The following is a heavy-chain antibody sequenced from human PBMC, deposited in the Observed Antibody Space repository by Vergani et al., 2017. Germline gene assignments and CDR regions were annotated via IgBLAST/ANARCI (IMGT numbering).Heavy chain of an antibody. CDR1: GGSISSGGYS. J-gene: IGHJ6*02. D-gene: IGHD2-2*02. V-gene: IGHV4-30-2*01. CDR2: IYHSGST. Sequence: QLQLQESGSGLVKPSQTLSLTCAVSGGSISSGGYSWSWIRQPPGKGLEWIGYIYHSGSTYYNPSLKSRVTISVDRSKNQFSLKLSSVTAADTAVYYCVTAAIGVGRYYYGMDVWGQGTTVTVSS. CDR3: VTAAIGVGRYYYGMDV.